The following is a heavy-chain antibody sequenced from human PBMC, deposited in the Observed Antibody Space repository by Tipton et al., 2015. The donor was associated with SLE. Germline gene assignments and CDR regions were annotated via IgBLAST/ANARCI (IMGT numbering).Heavy chain of an antibody. D-gene: IGHD5-24*01. CDR1: GGSFSGYY. CDR2: INHSGST. Sequence: TLSLTCAVYGGSFSGYYWSWIRQPPGKGLEWIGEINHSGSTSYNPSLKSRVTISVDTSKNQFSLKLNSVTAADTAVYYCARDPVDGYSFFDFWGQGTLVTVST. V-gene: IGHV4-34*01. CDR3: ARDPVDGYSFFDF. J-gene: IGHJ4*02.